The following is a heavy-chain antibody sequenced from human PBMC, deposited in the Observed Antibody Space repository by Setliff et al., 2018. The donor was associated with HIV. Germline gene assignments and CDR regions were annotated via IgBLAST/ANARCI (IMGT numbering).Heavy chain of an antibody. J-gene: IGHJ4*02. CDR2: IHYGGFF. V-gene: IGHV4-39*01. Sequence: SETLSLTCTVSGGSFRSSRYYWGWIRQTPGKGLECIGNIHYGGFFWYSPSLKSRVTISVDTSKNQFSLKLSSVTAADTAVYYCARPALGIGGGSRFDNWGQGTRVTVSS. CDR3: ARPALGIGGGSRFDN. CDR1: GGSFRSSRYY. D-gene: IGHD3-10*01.